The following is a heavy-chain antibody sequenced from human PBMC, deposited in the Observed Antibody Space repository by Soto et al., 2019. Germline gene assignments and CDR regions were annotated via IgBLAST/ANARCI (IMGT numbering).Heavy chain of an antibody. CDR2: IIPTLGIA. D-gene: IGHD5-18*01. CDR3: ARYRGYSYGPFDY. CDR1: GGTFSSYT. V-gene: IGHV1-69*02. J-gene: IGHJ4*02. Sequence: QVQLVQSGAEVKKPGSSVKVSCKASGGTFSSYTISWVRQAPGQGLEWMGRIIPTLGIANYAQKFQGRVTITADKSTSTAYMELSSLRSEDTDVYYCARYRGYSYGPFDYWGQGTLVTVSS.